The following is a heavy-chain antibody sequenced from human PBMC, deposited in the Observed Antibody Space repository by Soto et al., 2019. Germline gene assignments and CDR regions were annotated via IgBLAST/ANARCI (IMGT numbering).Heavy chain of an antibody. CDR2: INAYNGNT. CDR1: GYTFTSYG. V-gene: IGHV1-18*01. CDR3: ARDPVAGTYFDY. D-gene: IGHD6-19*01. J-gene: IGHJ4*02. Sequence: GASVKVSCKASGYTFTSYGISWVRQAPGQGLEWMGWINAYNGNTNYAQKPQGRVTMTTDTSTSTAYMALRSLRSDDTAVYYCARDPVAGTYFDYWGQGALVTVSS.